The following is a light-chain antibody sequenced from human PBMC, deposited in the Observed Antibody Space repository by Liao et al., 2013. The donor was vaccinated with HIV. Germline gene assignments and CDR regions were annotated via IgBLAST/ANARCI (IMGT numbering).Light chain of an antibody. CDR3: QSADSSGTYSHVV. Sequence: SYELTQPPSVSVAPGKTAKITCGGNYIGSKSVHWYQQKPGQAPVLVIYKDSERPSGIPERFSGSSSGTTVTLTISGVQAEDEADYYCQSADSSGTYSHVVFGGGTKLTVL. CDR2: KDS. J-gene: IGLJ2*01. V-gene: IGLV3-25*03. CDR1: IGSKS.